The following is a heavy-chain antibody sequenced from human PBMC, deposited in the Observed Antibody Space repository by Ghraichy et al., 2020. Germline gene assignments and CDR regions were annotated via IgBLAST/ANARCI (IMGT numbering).Heavy chain of an antibody. V-gene: IGHV3-73*01. Sequence: GGSLRLSCAASGFTFSGSAMHWVRQASGKGLEWVGRIRSKANSYATAYAASVKGRFTISRDDSKNTAYLQMNSLKTEDTAVDYCTRLGGGYSSSWYGYWGQGTLVTVSS. J-gene: IGHJ4*02. CDR2: IRSKANSYAT. CDR1: GFTFSGSA. D-gene: IGHD6-13*01. CDR3: TRLGGGYSSSWYGY.